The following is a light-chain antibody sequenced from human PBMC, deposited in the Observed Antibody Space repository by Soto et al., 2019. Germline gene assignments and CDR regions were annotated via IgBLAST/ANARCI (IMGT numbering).Light chain of an antibody. CDR2: GAS. V-gene: IGKV3-15*01. CDR1: QTISND. J-gene: IGKJ4*01. Sequence: EVVMTQSPATVSVSPGEGVTISCRASQTISNDLAWYQQKPGQAPRLLIYGASTRATGVPARFSGGGSGTEFTHTISSLQSEDFALYYCQQHNKWPPVTFGGGTKAEIK. CDR3: QQHNKWPPVT.